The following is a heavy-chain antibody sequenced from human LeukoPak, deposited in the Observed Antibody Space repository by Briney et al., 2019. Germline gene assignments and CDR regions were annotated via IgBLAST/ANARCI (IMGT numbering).Heavy chain of an antibody. CDR2: ISSSSSYI. CDR3: ARLVGGDAFDI. V-gene: IGHV3-21*01. CDR1: GFTFSSYG. J-gene: IGHJ3*02. Sequence: PGGSLRLSCAASGFTFSSYGMNWVRQAPGKGLEWVSSISSSSSYIYYADSVKGRFTISRDNAKNSLYLQMNSLRAEDTAVYYCARLVGGDAFDIWGQGTMVTVSS.